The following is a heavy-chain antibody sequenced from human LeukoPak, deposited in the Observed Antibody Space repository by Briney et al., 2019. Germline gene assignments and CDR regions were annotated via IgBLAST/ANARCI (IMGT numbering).Heavy chain of an antibody. J-gene: IGHJ6*03. D-gene: IGHD3-10*01. Sequence: GASVKVSCKASGYTFTSYYMHWVRQAPGQGLEWMGIINPSGGSTSYAQKFQGRVTMTRDMSTSTVYMELSSLRSEDTAVYYCARAHGELNYYYYYMDVWGKGTTVTVSS. CDR1: GYTFTSYY. CDR3: ARAHGELNYYYYYMDV. CDR2: INPSGGST. V-gene: IGHV1-46*01.